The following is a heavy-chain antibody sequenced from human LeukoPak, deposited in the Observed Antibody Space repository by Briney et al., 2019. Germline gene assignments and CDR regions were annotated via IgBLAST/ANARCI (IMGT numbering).Heavy chain of an antibody. Sequence: GGSLRLSCAASGFIFDDYAMHWVRQAPGKGLEWVSGISWNGGSIGYADSVKGRSTISRDNAKNSLYLQMNSLRAEDTALYYCAKDAVLRYSSGWGYYFDYWGQGTLVTVSS. CDR2: ISWNGGSI. J-gene: IGHJ4*02. CDR1: GFIFDDYA. V-gene: IGHV3-9*01. CDR3: AKDAVLRYSSGWGYYFDY. D-gene: IGHD6-19*01.